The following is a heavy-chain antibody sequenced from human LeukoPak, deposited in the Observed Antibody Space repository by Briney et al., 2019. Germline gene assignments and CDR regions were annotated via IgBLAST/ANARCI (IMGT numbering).Heavy chain of an antibody. CDR2: ISYDGSNK. CDR3: ARVDDSSGYQIGYFDY. Sequence: GGSLRLSCAASGFTFSSYAMHWVRQAPGKGLEWVAVISYDGSNKYYADSVKGRFTISRDNSKNTLYLQMNSLRAEDTAVYYCARVDDSSGYQIGYFDYWGQGTLVTVSS. CDR1: GFTFSSYA. J-gene: IGHJ4*02. D-gene: IGHD3-22*01. V-gene: IGHV3-30-3*01.